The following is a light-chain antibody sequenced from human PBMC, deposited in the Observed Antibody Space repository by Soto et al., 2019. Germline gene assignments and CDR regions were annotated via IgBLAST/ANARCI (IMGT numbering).Light chain of an antibody. CDR3: QQYDNSAWT. J-gene: IGKJ1*01. Sequence: EIGLSQSAGTLSLSRGERATLSCRASQSVISSYLAWYQQKPGQAPRLLIYGASSRATGIPDRFSGSGSGTDFALTISRLEPEDFAVYYCQQYDNSAWTFGQGTKVDIK. V-gene: IGKV3-20*01. CDR2: GAS. CDR1: QSVISSY.